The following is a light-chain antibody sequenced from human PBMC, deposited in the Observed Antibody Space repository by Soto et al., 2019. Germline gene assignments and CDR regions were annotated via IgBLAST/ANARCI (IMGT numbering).Light chain of an antibody. J-gene: IGLJ2*01. V-gene: IGLV2-14*01. CDR1: NSDVGGYHY. CDR2: DVS. Sequence: QSVLTQPASVSGSPGQSITISCTGTNSDVGGYHYVSWYQHHPGKAPKLLIYDVSSRPSGVSRHFSGSKSGNTASLTISWLQAEDEADYFCASHTTPSPYVFGGGTKLTVL. CDR3: ASHTTPSPYV.